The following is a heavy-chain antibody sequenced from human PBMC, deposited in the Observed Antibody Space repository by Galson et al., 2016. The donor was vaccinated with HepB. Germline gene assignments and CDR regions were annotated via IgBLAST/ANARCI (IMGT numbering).Heavy chain of an antibody. CDR2: ISVVDDDT. J-gene: IGHJ3*02. Sequence: LRLSCAASGFTFSSYAMSWVRQAPGKGLEWVSAISVVDDDTYYADSVKGRFTISRDNSRTTLYLQMNSLRAEDTALYYCAKDIQQWLVRGNDAFGIWGQGTMVTVSS. D-gene: IGHD6-19*01. CDR3: AKDIQQWLVRGNDAFGI. CDR1: GFTFSSYA. V-gene: IGHV3-23*01.